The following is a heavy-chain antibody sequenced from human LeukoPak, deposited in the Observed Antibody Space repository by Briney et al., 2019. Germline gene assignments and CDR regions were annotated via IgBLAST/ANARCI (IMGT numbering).Heavy chain of an antibody. J-gene: IGHJ6*02. CDR3: ARESKWGVAVAGHYYYGMDV. CDR2: IYYSGST. V-gene: IGHV4-59*01. CDR1: GGSFSGYY. D-gene: IGHD6-19*01. Sequence: SETLSLTCAVYGGSFSGYYWSWIRQPPGKGLEWIGYIYYSGSTNYNPSLKSRVTISVDTSKNQFSLKLSSVTAADTAVYYCARESKWGVAVAGHYYYGMDVWGQGTTVTVSS.